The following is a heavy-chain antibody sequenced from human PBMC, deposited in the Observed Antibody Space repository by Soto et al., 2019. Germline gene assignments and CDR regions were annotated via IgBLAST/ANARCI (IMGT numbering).Heavy chain of an antibody. CDR2: ISYDGSNK. CDR1: GFTFSSYA. V-gene: IGHV3-30*18. D-gene: IGHD3-22*01. Sequence: PGGSLRLSCAASGFTFSSYAMSWVRQAPGKGLEWVAVISYDGSNKYYADSVKGRFTISRDNSKNTLYLQMNSLRAEDTAVYYCAKDPYYYDSSGYYGQDYWGQGTLVTVSS. CDR3: AKDPYYYDSSGYYGQDY. J-gene: IGHJ4*02.